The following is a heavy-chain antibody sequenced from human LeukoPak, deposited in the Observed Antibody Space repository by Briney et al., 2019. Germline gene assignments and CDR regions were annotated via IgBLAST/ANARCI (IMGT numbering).Heavy chain of an antibody. CDR3: ASGYGDYWFDP. CDR1: GGSVSRDF. D-gene: IGHD4-17*01. Sequence: SETLSLTCTVSGGSVSRDFWSWIRQPPGKVLEWIGYVYYTGSTNYNPSLKSRVTMSIDTSKNQFSLRLSSVTAADTAVYYCASGYGDYWFDPWGQGTLVTVSS. CDR2: VYYTGST. V-gene: IGHV4-59*02. J-gene: IGHJ5*02.